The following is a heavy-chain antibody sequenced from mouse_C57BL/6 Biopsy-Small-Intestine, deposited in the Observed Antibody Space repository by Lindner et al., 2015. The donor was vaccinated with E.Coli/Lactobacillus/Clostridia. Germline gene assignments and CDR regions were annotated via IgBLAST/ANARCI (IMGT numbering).Heavy chain of an antibody. D-gene: IGHD2-5*01. CDR1: GYTFTSYW. V-gene: IGHV1S61*01. Sequence: VQLQESGAELVKPGASVKLSCKASGYTFTSYWINWVKQRPGQGLEWIGNIYPGSSTINYNEKFKSKATLTVDTSSSTAYMQLSSLTSDDSAVYYCSRGAYYSNSFDFWGQGTTLTVSS. CDR2: IYPGSSTI. J-gene: IGHJ2*01. CDR3: SRGAYYSNSFDF.